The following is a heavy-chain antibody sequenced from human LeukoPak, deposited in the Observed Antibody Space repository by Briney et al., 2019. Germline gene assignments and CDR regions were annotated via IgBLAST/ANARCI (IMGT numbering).Heavy chain of an antibody. V-gene: IGHV4-34*01. CDR3: ARVGHPTQRRVLSTVTVPTAGAFDI. CDR2: INHSGST. CDR1: GGSFNDYY. Sequence: SETLSLTCAVYGGSFNDYYWGWIRQPPGKGLEWIGEINHSGSTKYNPSMKSRVTISVDMSKNQFSLRLNSVTAADTAIYYCARVGHPTQRRVLSTVTVPTAGAFDIWGQGTMVTVSS. D-gene: IGHD4-17*01. J-gene: IGHJ3*02.